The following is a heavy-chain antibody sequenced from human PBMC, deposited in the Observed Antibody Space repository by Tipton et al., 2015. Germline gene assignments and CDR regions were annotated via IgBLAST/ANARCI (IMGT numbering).Heavy chain of an antibody. CDR2: IIPIFGAA. D-gene: IGHD2-8*01. CDR1: GGTFSSYE. V-gene: IGHV1-69*01. CDR3: ARGNDAIDY. Sequence: QVQLVQSGAEVKKPGSSVKVSCKASGGTFSSYEINWVRQAPGQGLECMGGIIPIFGAANYAQKFQGRVTITADESTSTAYMELSSLRSEDTAVYYCARGNDAIDYWGQGTLVIVSS. J-gene: IGHJ4*02.